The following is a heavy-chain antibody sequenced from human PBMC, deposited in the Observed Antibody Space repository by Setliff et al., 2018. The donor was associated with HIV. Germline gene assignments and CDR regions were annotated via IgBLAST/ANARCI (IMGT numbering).Heavy chain of an antibody. CDR3: ARRGGDTGYSYGARDAFDI. D-gene: IGHD5-18*01. Sequence: ASVKVSCKASGYTFTSYAMHWVRQAPGQRLEWMGWINAGNGNTKYSQKFQGRVTITRDTSASTAYMELSSLRPEDTAVYYCARRGGDTGYSYGARDAFDIWGQGTMVTVSS. CDR1: GYTFTSYA. CDR2: INAGNGNT. J-gene: IGHJ3*02. V-gene: IGHV1-3*01.